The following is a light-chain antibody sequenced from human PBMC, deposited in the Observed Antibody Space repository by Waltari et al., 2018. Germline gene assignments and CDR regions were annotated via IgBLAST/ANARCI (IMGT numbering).Light chain of an antibody. CDR3: QHYVRLPVT. V-gene: IGKV3-20*01. CDR1: QSVGRS. J-gene: IGKJ4*02. Sequence: EIVLTQSPGILSLSPGEGATLSCRASQSVGRSLAWYQQKPGQAPRLVIFGASNRATGTPDSCSGSGSGIDISLTISRLDAEDIAVYYCQHYVRLPVTFGRGTKVEIK. CDR2: GAS.